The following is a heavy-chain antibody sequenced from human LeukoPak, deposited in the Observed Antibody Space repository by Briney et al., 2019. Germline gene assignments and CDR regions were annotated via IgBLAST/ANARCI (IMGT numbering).Heavy chain of an antibody. CDR3: ARGPQSGCSGGSCYPRPLDI. D-gene: IGHD2-15*01. CDR1: GYTFTCYY. J-gene: IGHJ3*02. V-gene: IGHV1-2*02. Sequence: ASVKVSCKASGYTFTCYYMHWVRQAPGQGLEWMGWINPNSGGTNYAQKFQGRVTMTRDTSISTAYMELSRLRSDDTAVYYCARGPQSGCSGGSCYPRPLDIWGQGTMVTVSS. CDR2: INPNSGGT.